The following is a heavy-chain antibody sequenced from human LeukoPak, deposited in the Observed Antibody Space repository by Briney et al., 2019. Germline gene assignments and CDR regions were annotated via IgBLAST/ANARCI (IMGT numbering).Heavy chain of an antibody. D-gene: IGHD3-3*01. Sequence: GGSLRLSCAASGFTFSSYAMSWVRQAPGKGLEWVSGFSVSDQTTYYADSVKGRFTISRDNAKNSLYLQMNSLRAEDTAVYYCARVSLAPPYYDFWSGYSFFDYWGQGTLVTVSS. J-gene: IGHJ4*02. CDR1: GFTFSSYA. CDR2: FSVSDQTT. V-gene: IGHV3-23*01. CDR3: ARVSLAPPYYDFWSGYSFFDY.